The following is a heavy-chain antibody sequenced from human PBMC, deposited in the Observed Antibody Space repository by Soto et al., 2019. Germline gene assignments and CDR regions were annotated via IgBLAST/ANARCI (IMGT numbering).Heavy chain of an antibody. V-gene: IGHV1-69*13. J-gene: IGHJ6*02. CDR2: IIPIFGTA. D-gene: IGHD2-21*01. CDR1: GGTFSSYA. Sequence: SVKVSCKASGGTFSSYAISWVRQAPGQGLEWMGGIIPIFGTANYAQKFQGRVKMTADEFTSTAYMDLSSLRSDDTAVYYCANKRIVVVIATRVPFYYYYGMDVWGQGTTVTVSS. CDR3: ANKRIVVVIATRVPFYYYYGMDV.